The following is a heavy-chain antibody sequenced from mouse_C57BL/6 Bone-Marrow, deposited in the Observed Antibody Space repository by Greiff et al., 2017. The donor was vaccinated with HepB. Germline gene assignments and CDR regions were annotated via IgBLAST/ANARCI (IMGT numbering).Heavy chain of an antibody. J-gene: IGHJ1*03. V-gene: IGHV1-64*01. CDR3: ARWNYGSSYVDWYFDV. D-gene: IGHD1-1*01. Sequence: QVQLQQSGAELVKPGASVKLSCKASGYTFTSYWMHWVKQRPGQGLEWIGMIHPNSGSTNYNEKFKSKATLTVDKSSSTAYMQLSSLTSEDSAVYYCARWNYGSSYVDWYFDVWGTGTTVTVSS. CDR1: GYTFTSYW. CDR2: IHPNSGST.